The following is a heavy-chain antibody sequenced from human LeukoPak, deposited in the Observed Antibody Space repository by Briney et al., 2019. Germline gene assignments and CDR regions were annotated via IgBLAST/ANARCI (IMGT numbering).Heavy chain of an antibody. CDR3: ARGSGSYSPFDY. V-gene: IGHV1-69*04. D-gene: IGHD1-26*01. J-gene: IGHJ4*02. CDR1: GGTFSSYA. CDR2: IIPILGIA. Sequence: ASVKVSCKASGGTFSSYAISWVRQAPGQGLEWMGRIIPILGIANYAQKFQGRVTITADKSTSTAYMELSSLRSEDTAVYYCARGSGSYSPFDYWGQGTLVTVSS.